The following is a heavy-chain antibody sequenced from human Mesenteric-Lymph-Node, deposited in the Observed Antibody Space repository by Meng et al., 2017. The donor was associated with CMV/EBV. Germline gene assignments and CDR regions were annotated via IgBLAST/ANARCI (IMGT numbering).Heavy chain of an antibody. V-gene: IGHV3-33*06. CDR3: AKGGLVRSYRYLSY. CDR2: IWYDGSNK. Sequence: GESLKISCAASGFTFSSYGMHWVRPAPGKGLEWVAVIWYDGSNKYYADSVKGRFTISRDNSKNTLYLQMNSLRAEDTAVYYCAKGGLVRSYRYLSYWGQGTLVTVSS. J-gene: IGHJ4*02. CDR1: GFTFSSYG. D-gene: IGHD3-16*02.